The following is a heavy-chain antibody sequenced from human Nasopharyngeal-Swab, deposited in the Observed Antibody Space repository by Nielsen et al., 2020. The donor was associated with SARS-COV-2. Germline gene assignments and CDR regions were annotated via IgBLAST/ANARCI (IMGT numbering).Heavy chain of an antibody. CDR1: GYTLTELS. CDR3: ATLRSGYYPKTFDY. D-gene: IGHD3-3*01. Sequence: ASVKVSCKVSGYTLTELSMHWVRQAPGKGLEWMGGFDPEDGETIYAQKFQGRVTMTEDTSTDTAYMELSSLRSEDTAVYYCATLRSGYYPKTFDYWGQETLVTVSS. V-gene: IGHV1-24*01. CDR2: FDPEDGET. J-gene: IGHJ4*02.